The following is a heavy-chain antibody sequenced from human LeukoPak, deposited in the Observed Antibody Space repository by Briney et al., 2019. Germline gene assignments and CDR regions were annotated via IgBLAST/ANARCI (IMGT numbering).Heavy chain of an antibody. CDR2: IYPGDSHS. Sequence: GESLQISCTGSGYPFNKYWIAWVRQMPGKGLEWMGIIYPGDSHSAYSPSFQGQVTFSADKSINTAYLQWSSLKASDTAMYFCARLSSSRDQRLDYWGQGTLVTVSS. CDR3: ARLSSSRDQRLDY. CDR1: GYPFNKYW. V-gene: IGHV5-51*01. D-gene: IGHD6-13*01. J-gene: IGHJ4*02.